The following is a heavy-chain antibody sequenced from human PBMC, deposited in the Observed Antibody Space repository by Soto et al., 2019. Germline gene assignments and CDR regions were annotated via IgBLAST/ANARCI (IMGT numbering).Heavy chain of an antibody. CDR2: IWYDGTNK. V-gene: IGHV3-33*01. CDR3: ARDRHSGYFSTCGTPLDY. J-gene: IGHJ4*02. Sequence: QVQLVESGGGVVQPGRSLRLSCAASGFTFSSYGMHWVRQAPGKGLEWVAVIWYDGTNKYYADSVKGRFTISRDYLQMSSRSAEHTAVYYCARDRHSGYFSTCGTPLDYWGQGTLVIVSS. CDR1: GFTFSSYG. D-gene: IGHD3-22*01.